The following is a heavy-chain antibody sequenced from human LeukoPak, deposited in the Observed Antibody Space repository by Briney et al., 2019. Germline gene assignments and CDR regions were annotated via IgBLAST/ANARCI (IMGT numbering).Heavy chain of an antibody. CDR1: GFTFSNYW. CDR3: ARRTAVALYFDY. V-gene: IGHV3-7*05. CDR2: IKHDGSDE. Sequence: PGGSLRLSCAASGFTFSNYWMNWVRQAPGKGLEWVANIKHDGSDEYYVDSVKGRITVSRDNAKNSLYLQMNSLRADDTAVYYCARRTAVALYFDYWGQGTLVTVSS. D-gene: IGHD6-19*01. J-gene: IGHJ4*02.